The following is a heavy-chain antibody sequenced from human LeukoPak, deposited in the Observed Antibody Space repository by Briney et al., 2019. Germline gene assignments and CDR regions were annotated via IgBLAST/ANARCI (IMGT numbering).Heavy chain of an antibody. CDR1: GYTFTSYG. Sequence: ASVKLSCKASGYTFTSYGISWVRQAPGQGLEWMGCISAYNGNTNYAQEAQGRVTMTTDTSTSTAYMELRSLRSDDTAVYYCARFEGYQLRYANWFDPWGQGTLVTVSS. V-gene: IGHV1-18*01. J-gene: IGHJ5*02. D-gene: IGHD2-2*01. CDR2: ISAYNGNT. CDR3: ARFEGYQLRYANWFDP.